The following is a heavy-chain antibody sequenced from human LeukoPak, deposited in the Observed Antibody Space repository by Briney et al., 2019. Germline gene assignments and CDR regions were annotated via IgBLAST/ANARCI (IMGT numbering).Heavy chain of an antibody. J-gene: IGHJ3*02. Sequence: KAGGSLRLSCAASGFTFSSYSMNWVRQAPGKGLEWVSSISSSSSYIYYADSVKGRFTISRDNAKNSLYLQMNSLRAEDTAVYYCARDIHSVAFDIWGQGTMVTVSS. CDR3: ARDIHSVAFDI. CDR2: ISSSSSYI. CDR1: GFTFSSYS. V-gene: IGHV3-21*01.